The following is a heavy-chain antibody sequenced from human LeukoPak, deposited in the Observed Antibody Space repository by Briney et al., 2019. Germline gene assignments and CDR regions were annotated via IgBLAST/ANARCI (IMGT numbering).Heavy chain of an antibody. Sequence: PGGSLRLSCAASGFTFSSYAMPWVRQAPGKGLEWVAVISYDGSNKYYADSVKGRFTISRDNSKNTLYLQMNSLRAEDTAVYYCAREPGIAAAGTPGGIYWGQGTLVTVSS. CDR3: AREPGIAAAGTPGGIY. J-gene: IGHJ4*02. V-gene: IGHV3-30-3*01. D-gene: IGHD6-13*01. CDR2: ISYDGSNK. CDR1: GFTFSSYA.